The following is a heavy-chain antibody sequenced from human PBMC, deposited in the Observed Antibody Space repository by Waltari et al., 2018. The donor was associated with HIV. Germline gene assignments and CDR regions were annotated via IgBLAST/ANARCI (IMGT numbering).Heavy chain of an antibody. CDR1: GDSVSSDSAA. J-gene: IGHJ4*02. CDR3: ARDSNGLDY. V-gene: IGHV6-1*02. Sequence: HVQLLQSGPGLVTFPQPLSITCAISGDSVSSDSAAWNRIRLSPSGRLEWLGRTDHRSKWFQLYAPSVRGRIRVDVDTSVNHFSLHLDSVTPDDTAVYYCARDSNGLDYWGQGTVVTVSS. CDR2: TDHRSKWFQ. D-gene: IGHD4-4*01.